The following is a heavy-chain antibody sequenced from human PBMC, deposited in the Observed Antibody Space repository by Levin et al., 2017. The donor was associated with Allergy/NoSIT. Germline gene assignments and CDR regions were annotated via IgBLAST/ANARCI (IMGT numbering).Heavy chain of an antibody. Sequence: PGESLKISCAASGFTFSHSSMNWVRQAPGKGLEWVSYVSSSGNTIYYADSVKGRFTISRDNAQNSLYLQMNSLRVDDTALYYCVRDGYSWDYFSNWGQGTLVTVSS. CDR1: GFTFSHSS. CDR3: VRDGYSWDYFSN. J-gene: IGHJ4*02. V-gene: IGHV3-48*01. D-gene: IGHD1-26*01. CDR2: VSSSGNTI.